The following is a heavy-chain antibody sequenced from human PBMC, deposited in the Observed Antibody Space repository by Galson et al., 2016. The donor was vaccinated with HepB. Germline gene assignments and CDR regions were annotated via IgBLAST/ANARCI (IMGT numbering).Heavy chain of an antibody. V-gene: IGHV3-21*01. Sequence: SLRLSCAASGFIFSSYSMNWVRQAPGKGLEWVSSISSSSSYIYYADSVKGRFTISRDNAKNSLYLQMNSLRAEDTAVYYCARDFGYSGYGNRGGLVWGQGTLVTVSS. D-gene: IGHD5-12*01. J-gene: IGHJ4*02. CDR2: ISSSSSYI. CDR1: GFIFSSYS. CDR3: ARDFGYSGYGNRGGLV.